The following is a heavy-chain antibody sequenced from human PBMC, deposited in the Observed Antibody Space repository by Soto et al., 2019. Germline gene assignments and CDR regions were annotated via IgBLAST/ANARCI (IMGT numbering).Heavy chain of an antibody. V-gene: IGHV3-23*04. CDR2: ISDSGGTS. J-gene: IGHJ4*02. Sequence: EVQLVDSGGGLVQPWGSLRLSCAASGFIFSNYVMSWVRQAPGKGLEWVSSISDSGGTSYYADSVKGRFTISRDNSKNTLYLQMNSLRAEDTAIYYCAKRPRALLTFDYWGQGTLVTVSS. CDR3: AKRPRALLTFDY. D-gene: IGHD1-26*01. CDR1: GFIFSNYV.